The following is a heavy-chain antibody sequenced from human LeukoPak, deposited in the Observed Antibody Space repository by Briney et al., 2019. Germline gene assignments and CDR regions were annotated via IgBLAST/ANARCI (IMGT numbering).Heavy chain of an antibody. D-gene: IGHD6-19*01. Sequence: KPSETLSLTCTVSGGSISSYYWSWIRQPPGKGLEWIGYIYYSGSTNYNPSLKSRVTISVDKSKNQFSLKLSSVTAADTAVYYCARRGSSGWYYFDYWGQGTLVTVSS. V-gene: IGHV4-59*12. J-gene: IGHJ4*02. CDR3: ARRGSSGWYYFDY. CDR2: IYYSGST. CDR1: GGSISSYY.